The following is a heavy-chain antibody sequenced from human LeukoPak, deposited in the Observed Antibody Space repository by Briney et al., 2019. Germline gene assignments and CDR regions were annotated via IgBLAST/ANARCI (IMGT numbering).Heavy chain of an antibody. J-gene: IGHJ3*02. CDR2: ISSSSSTI. CDR1: GFTFSSYS. D-gene: IGHD1-26*01. V-gene: IGHV3-48*01. CDR3: ARPREGAFDI. Sequence: PGGSLRLSCAASGFTFSSYSMNWVRQAPGKGLEWVSYISSSSSTIYYADSVKGRFTISRDNAKNSLYLQMNSLRAEDTAVYYCARPREGAFDIWGQGTMVTVSS.